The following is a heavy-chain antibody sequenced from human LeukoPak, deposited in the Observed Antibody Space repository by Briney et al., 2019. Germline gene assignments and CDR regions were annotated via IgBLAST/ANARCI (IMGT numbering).Heavy chain of an antibody. D-gene: IGHD4-17*01. CDR1: GGTFSSYA. CDR2: IIPIFGTA. CDR3: ARPLTLRPTGAFDI. J-gene: IGHJ3*02. V-gene: IGHV1-69*05. Sequence: SVKVSCKASGGTFSSYAISWVRQAPGQGLEWMGGIIPIFGTANYAQKFQGRVTITTDESTSTAYMELSSLKSEDTAVYYCARPLTLRPTGAFDIWGQGTMVTVSS.